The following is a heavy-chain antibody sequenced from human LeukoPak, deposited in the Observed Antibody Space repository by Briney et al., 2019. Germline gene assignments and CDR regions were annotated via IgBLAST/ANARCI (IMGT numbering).Heavy chain of an antibody. CDR2: ISYDGSNK. Sequence: PGGSLRLSCAASGFTFSNYGMHWVRQAPGKGLEWVAVISYDGSNKYYADSVKVRFTISRDNSKNTLYLQMNSLRAEDTAVYYCARGDGASGWYRPHFDSWGQGTLVTVSS. J-gene: IGHJ4*02. CDR3: ARGDGASGWYRPHFDS. V-gene: IGHV3-30*03. D-gene: IGHD6-19*01. CDR1: GFTFSNYG.